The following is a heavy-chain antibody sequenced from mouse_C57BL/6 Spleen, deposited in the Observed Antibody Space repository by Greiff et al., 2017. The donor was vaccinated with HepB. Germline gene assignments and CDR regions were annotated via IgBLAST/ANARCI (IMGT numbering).Heavy chain of an antibody. CDR2: IDPGDGDT. CDR1: GYAFSSYW. Sequence: VQLQQSGAELVKPGASVKISCKASGYAFSSYWMNWVKQRPGKGLEWIGQIDPGDGDTNYNGKFKGKTTLTADKSSSTAYMQLSSLTSEDSAVYFCARASPYYYAMDYWGQGTSVTVSS. CDR3: ARASPYYYAMDY. V-gene: IGHV1-80*01. J-gene: IGHJ4*01.